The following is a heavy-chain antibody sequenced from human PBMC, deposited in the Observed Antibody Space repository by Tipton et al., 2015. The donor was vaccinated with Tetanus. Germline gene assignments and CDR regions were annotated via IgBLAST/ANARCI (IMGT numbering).Heavy chain of an antibody. Sequence: TLSLTCIVSGGSLSSSDYYGAWVRQSPLKGLEWIGSVSYSGRTYYNPSLKSRVTMSVDTSKNQFSLNLTSVTAADTAVYYCARDQGGGRVARLNWFDPWGQGTLVTVSS. D-gene: IGHD3-16*01. V-gene: IGHV4-39*02. CDR3: ARDQGGGRVARLNWFDP. CDR2: VSYSGRT. J-gene: IGHJ5*02. CDR1: GGSLSSSDYY.